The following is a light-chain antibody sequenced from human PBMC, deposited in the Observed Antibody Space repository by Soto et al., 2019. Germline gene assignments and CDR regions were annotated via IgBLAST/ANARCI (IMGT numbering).Light chain of an antibody. CDR3: SSRAGSAPYV. V-gene: IGLV2-8*01. CDR1: SSDVGGYNY. J-gene: IGLJ1*01. CDR2: EVS. Sequence: QSVLTQPPSASGSPGQSVTISCTGTSSDVGGYNYVAWYQHHPGKAPKVMVYEVSKRPSGVPDRFSGSKSGNTASLNVSGLQAEDEADYYCSSRAGSAPYVFGTGTKVTVL.